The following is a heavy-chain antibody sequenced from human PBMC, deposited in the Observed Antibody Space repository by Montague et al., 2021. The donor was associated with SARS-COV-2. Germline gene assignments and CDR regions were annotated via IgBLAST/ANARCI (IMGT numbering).Heavy chain of an antibody. CDR1: GGSISSYY. CDR2: FYSSGIT. Sequence: SETLSLTCTVSGGSISSYYWSWIRQPQGKGLEWIGFFYSSGITDSNPSFKSRVSISLDTSKNQVSLKLRSVTTADTAVYYCARETMTGDAFDVWGQGTMVTVSP. D-gene: IGHD1-14*01. CDR3: ARETMTGDAFDV. V-gene: IGHV4-59*12. J-gene: IGHJ3*01.